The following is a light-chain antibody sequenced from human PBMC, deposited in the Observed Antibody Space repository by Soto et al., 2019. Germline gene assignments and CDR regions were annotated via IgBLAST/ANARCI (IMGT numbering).Light chain of an antibody. CDR2: DAS. Sequence: DLQMTQSPSSLAASLGDRITITCRASQGISSYLNCYQQKPGKAPKLLIYDASSLQSGVPSRFSGSGCGTHFTLPITSLQPEDFATYYCQQSYSSTPITLGPGTRLHIK. CDR1: QGISSY. V-gene: IGKV1-39*01. CDR3: QQSYSSTPIT. J-gene: IGKJ5*01.